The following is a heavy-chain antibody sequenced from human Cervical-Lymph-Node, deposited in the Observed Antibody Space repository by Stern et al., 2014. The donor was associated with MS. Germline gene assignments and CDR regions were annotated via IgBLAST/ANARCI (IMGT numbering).Heavy chain of an antibody. V-gene: IGHV1-69*01. CDR2: ISLTLRTT. Sequence: VQLVQSGAAVRKPGSSVKVSCQTSGDTFTRHAINWVRQAPGQGLEWMGGISLTLRTTSRAQKFRDRVTITADASTNTVYMELNSLRSEDTAVYFCARAGGSTVGYYVDYWGQGTLVTVSS. D-gene: IGHD4-11*01. CDR3: ARAGGSTVGYYVDY. J-gene: IGHJ4*02. CDR1: GDTFTRHA.